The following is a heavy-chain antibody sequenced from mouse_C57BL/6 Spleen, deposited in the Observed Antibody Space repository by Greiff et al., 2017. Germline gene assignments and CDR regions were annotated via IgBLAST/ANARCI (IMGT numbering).Heavy chain of an antibody. D-gene: IGHD3-3*01. CDR1: GYTFTGYW. CDR3: ARVPGRRGYYFDY. V-gene: IGHV1-9*01. J-gene: IGHJ2*01. CDR2: ILPGSGST. Sequence: VQLQQSGAELMKPGASVKLSCKATGYTFTGYWIEWVKQRPGHGLEWIGEILPGSGSTNYNEKFKGKATFTADTSSNTAYMQLSSLTTKDSAIYYCARVPGRRGYYFDYWGQGTTLTVSS.